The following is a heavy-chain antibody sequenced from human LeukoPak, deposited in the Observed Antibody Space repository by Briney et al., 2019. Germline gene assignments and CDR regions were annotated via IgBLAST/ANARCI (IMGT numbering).Heavy chain of an antibody. J-gene: IGHJ4*02. D-gene: IGHD2-15*01. CDR2: ISYDGSNK. CDR1: GFTFSSYA. Sequence: GGSLRLSCAASGFTFSSYAMHWVRQAPGKGLEWVAVISYDGSNKYYADSVKGRFTISRDNSKNTLYLQMNSLRAEDTAVYYCARGDEDWRDYYFDYWGQGTLVTVSS. CDR3: ARGDEDWRDYYFDY. V-gene: IGHV3-30-3*01.